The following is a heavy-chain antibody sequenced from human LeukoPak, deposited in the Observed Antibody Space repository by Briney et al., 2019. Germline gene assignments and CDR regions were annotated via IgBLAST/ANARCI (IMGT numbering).Heavy chain of an antibody. V-gene: IGHV3-48*03. CDR2: ISSSGGTI. D-gene: IGHD3-16*01. Sequence: GGSLRLSCAASGFTFSSYEMDWVRQAPGKGLECVSYISSSGGTISYADSVKGRFTISRDNAKNALYLQMNSLRAEDTANYYCARGGNWFDPWGQGTLVTVSS. J-gene: IGHJ5*02. CDR3: ARGGNWFDP. CDR1: GFTFSSYE.